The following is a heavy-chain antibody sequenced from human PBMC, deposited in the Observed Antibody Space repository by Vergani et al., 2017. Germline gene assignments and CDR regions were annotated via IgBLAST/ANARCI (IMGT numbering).Heavy chain of an antibody. V-gene: IGHV1-69*04. J-gene: IGHJ4*02. CDR3: ARDLRIAAAGTGFLWY. CDR2: IIPILGIA. D-gene: IGHD6-13*01. Sequence: QVQLVQSGAEVKKPGSSVTVSCKASGGTFSIYAISWVRQAPGQGLEWMGRIIPILGIANYAQKFQGRVTITADKSTSTAYMELSSLRSEDTAVYYCARDLRIAAAGTGFLWYWGQGTLVTVSS. CDR1: GGTFSIYA.